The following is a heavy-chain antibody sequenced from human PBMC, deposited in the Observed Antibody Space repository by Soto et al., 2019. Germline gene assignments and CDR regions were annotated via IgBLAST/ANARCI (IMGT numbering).Heavy chain of an antibody. J-gene: IGHJ4*02. Sequence: GGSLRLSCVVPGSIFIGYGMHWVRQAPGKGLEWVAVIWHDGSEIYYADSVKGRFTISRDNSKNTLYLQMNSLRAEDTAVYYCAEDLIYGYNSGRPFDSWGQGTLVTVSS. CDR3: AEDLIYGYNSGRPFDS. CDR1: GSIFIGYG. D-gene: IGHD6-19*01. CDR2: IWHDGSEI. V-gene: IGHV3-33*06.